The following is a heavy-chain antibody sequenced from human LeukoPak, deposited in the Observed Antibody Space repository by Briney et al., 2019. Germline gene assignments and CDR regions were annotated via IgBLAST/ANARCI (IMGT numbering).Heavy chain of an antibody. J-gene: IGHJ4*02. Sequence: GGSLRLSCAASGFTFSSSAMSWVRQAPGKGLEWVSYISPSSSTIYFADSVKGRFTISRDNAQNSLYLQMNSLRAEDTAVYYCARENAWGYFDFWGQGTLVTVSS. D-gene: IGHD7-27*01. V-gene: IGHV3-48*01. CDR1: GFTFSSSA. CDR3: ARENAWGYFDF. CDR2: ISPSSSTI.